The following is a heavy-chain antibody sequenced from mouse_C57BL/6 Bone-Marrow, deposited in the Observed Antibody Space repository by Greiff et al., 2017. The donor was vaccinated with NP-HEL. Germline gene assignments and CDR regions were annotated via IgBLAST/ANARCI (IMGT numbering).Heavy chain of an antibody. V-gene: IGHV5-4*01. Sequence: EVQRVESGGGLVKPGGSLKLSCAASGFTFSSYAMSWVRQTPEKRLEWVATISDGGSYTYYPDKVKGRFTISRDNAKNNLYLQMSHLKSEDTAMYYSARGEDGYPWFAYWGQGTLVTVSA. CDR1: GFTFSSYA. CDR3: ARGEDGYPWFAY. J-gene: IGHJ3*01. D-gene: IGHD2-3*01. CDR2: ISDGGSYT.